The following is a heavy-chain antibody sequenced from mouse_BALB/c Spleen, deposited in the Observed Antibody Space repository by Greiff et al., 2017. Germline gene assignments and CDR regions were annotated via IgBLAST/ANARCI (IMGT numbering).Heavy chain of an antibody. CDR1: GYAFSSYW. CDR2: IYPGDGDT. V-gene: IGHV1-80*01. Sequence: VHLVESGAELVRPGSSVKISCKASGYAFSSYWMNWVKQRPGQGLEWIGQIYPGDGDTNYNGKFKGKATLTADKSSSTAYMQLSSLTSEDSAVYFCARDPFDYWGQGTTLTVSS. J-gene: IGHJ2*01. CDR3: ARDPFDY.